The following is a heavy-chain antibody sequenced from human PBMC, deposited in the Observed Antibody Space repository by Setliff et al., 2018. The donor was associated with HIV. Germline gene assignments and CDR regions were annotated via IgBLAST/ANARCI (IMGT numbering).Heavy chain of an antibody. J-gene: IGHJ5*02. CDR1: GGSINSGGYY. CDR2: IFYSGST. V-gene: IGHV4-31*03. CDR3: ARAPFRGGSFGWFDP. D-gene: IGHD2-15*01. Sequence: SSETLSLTCTVSGGSINSGGYYWSWIRQHPGKGLEWIGYIFYSGSTYYNPSLESRLTLSVDTSENQFFLKLKSVTAADTAVYYCARAPFRGGSFGWFDPWGQGTLVTVSS.